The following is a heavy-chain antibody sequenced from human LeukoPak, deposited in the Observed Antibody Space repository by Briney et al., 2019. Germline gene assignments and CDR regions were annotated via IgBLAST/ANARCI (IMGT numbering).Heavy chain of an antibody. CDR1: GFTFSSYW. CDR3: TTDLPTVYYYYYYYMDV. CDR2: IKSKTDGGTT. J-gene: IGHJ6*03. V-gene: IGHV3-15*01. Sequence: PGGSLRLSCAASGFTFSSYWMSWVRQAPGKGLEWVGRIKSKTDGGTTDYAAPVKGRFTISRDDSKNTLYLQMNSLKTEDTAVYYCTTDLPTVYYYYYYYMDVWGKGTTVTVSS. D-gene: IGHD4-17*01.